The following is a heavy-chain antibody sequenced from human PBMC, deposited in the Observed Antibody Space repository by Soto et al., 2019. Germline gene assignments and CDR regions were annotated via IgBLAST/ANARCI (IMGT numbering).Heavy chain of an antibody. J-gene: IGHJ4*02. CDR1: GFTVSSNY. V-gene: IGHV3-53*01. D-gene: IGHD2-15*01. Sequence: EVQLVESGGDLIQPGGSLRLSCAASGFTVSSNYMSWVRQAPGKGLEWVSIIYSGGSTYYADSVKGRFTISRDNSKNTLFLQMNSLRAEDTAVYYCAKDEVVVVAAIVLSRPYYFDYWGQGTLVTVSS. CDR3: AKDEVVVVAAIVLSRPYYFDY. CDR2: IYSGGST.